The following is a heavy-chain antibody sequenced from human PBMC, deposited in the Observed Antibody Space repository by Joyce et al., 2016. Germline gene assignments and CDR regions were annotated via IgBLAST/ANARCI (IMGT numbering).Heavy chain of an antibody. CDR3: ARKREGDESGLFWFDP. D-gene: IGHD2-15*01. V-gene: IGHV1-69*01. CDR1: GGTLRSYA. Sequence: QVQLVQSGAEVKKPGSSVKVSCKASGGTLRSYAISWVRQAPGQGLEWLGGISPIFNTSNYAQNFQGRITISADESTNIVYMEMHSLKSDDTAIYYCARKREGDESGLFWFDPWGQGTLVTVSP. J-gene: IGHJ5*02. CDR2: ISPIFNTS.